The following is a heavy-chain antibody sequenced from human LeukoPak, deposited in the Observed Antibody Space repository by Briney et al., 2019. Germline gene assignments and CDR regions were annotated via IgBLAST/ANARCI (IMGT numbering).Heavy chain of an antibody. CDR3: AKGPWFGELLPVPFDY. V-gene: IGHV3-30*18. D-gene: IGHD3-10*01. CDR2: ISYDGSNK. J-gene: IGHJ4*02. Sequence: PGRSLRLSCAASGFTFSSYGMHWVRQAPGKGLGWVAVISYDGSNKYYADSVKGRFTISRDNSKNTLYLQMNSLRAEDTAVYYCAKGPWFGELLPVPFDYWGQGTLVTVSS. CDR1: GFTFSSYG.